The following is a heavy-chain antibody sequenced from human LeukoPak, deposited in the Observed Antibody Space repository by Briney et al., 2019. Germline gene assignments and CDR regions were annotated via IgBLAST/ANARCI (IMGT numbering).Heavy chain of an antibody. CDR2: IYYSGST. CDR3: ARDRAGSNPALGAFDI. Sequence: SETLSLTCTVSGGSISSSSYYWGWIRQPPGKGLEWIGSIYYSGSTYYNPSLKSRVTISVDTSKNQFSLKLSSVTAADTAVYYCARDRAGSNPALGAFDIWGQGTMVTVSS. CDR1: GGSISSSSYY. D-gene: IGHD1-26*01. J-gene: IGHJ3*02. V-gene: IGHV4-39*07.